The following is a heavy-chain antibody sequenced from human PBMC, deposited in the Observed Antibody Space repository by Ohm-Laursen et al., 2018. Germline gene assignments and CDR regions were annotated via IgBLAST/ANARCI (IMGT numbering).Heavy chain of an antibody. CDR2: INPSGGGT. CDR1: GYTFTSYF. Sequence: ASVKVSCKASGYTFTSYFMQWVRQAPGQGLEWMGIINPSGGGTSYAQKFQGRVTMTRDTSTSTAYMELSSLRSEDTAVYYCARALSKVSPDYWGQGTLVTVSS. CDR3: ARALSKVSPDY. D-gene: IGHD6-13*01. J-gene: IGHJ4*02. V-gene: IGHV1-46*01.